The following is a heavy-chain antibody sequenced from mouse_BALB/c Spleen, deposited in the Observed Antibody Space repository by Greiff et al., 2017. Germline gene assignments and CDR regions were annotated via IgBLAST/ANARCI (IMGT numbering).Heavy chain of an antibody. CDR2: ISSGGSYT. CDR3: ARTIAYYDAMDY. Sequence: EVKLVESGGGLVKPGGSLKLSCAASGFTFSSYAMSWVRQTPEKRLEWVATISSGGSYTYYPDSVKGRFTISRDNAKNTLYLQMSSLRSEDTAMYYCARTIAYYDAMDYWGQGTSVTVSS. V-gene: IGHV5-9-3*01. J-gene: IGHJ4*01. CDR1: GFTFSSYA.